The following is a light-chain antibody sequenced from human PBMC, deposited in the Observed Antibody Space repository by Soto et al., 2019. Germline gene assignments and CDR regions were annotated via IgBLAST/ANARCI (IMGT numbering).Light chain of an antibody. CDR1: CSNIGAGFD. J-gene: IGLJ1*01. CDR2: GNS. V-gene: IGLV1-40*01. Sequence: QSVLTQPPSVSGAPGQTVTISCTGSCSNIGAGFDVNWYQQFPGTAPKLLISGNSNRPSGVPDRFSASKSGTSASKSDTSASLAITGLQAEDEADYYCQSFDSSLSGYVFGTGTKLTVL. CDR3: QSFDSSLSGYV.